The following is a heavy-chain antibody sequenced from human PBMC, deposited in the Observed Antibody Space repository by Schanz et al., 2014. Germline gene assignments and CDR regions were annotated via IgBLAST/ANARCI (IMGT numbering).Heavy chain of an antibody. D-gene: IGHD6-19*01. CDR1: GFPFSDFF. V-gene: IGHV3-11*01. CDR2: IGNGGVTI. J-gene: IGHJ4*02. Sequence: QVQLVDSGGGLVKPGGSLRLSCTASGFPFSDFFMAWIRQPPGRGLEWVSYIGNGGVTIYYAYSVKGRFTISRDNAKSSLYLQMNSLRVEDTAVYYCAASSGWHPSTDYWGQGTLVTVSS. CDR3: AASSGWHPSTDY.